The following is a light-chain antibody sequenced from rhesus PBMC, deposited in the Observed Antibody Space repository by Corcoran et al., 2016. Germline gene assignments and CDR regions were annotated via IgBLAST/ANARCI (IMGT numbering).Light chain of an antibody. V-gene: IGKV2-78*01. J-gene: IGKJ3*01. CDR3: EQTLQPPFT. CDR2: EVS. Sequence: DIVMTQTPLSLSVTPGEPASISCRSSQSLLHSNGYTYLHWYLQKPGQSPQLLIYEVSNRASGVPDSFSGSGSGTDFTLKINQVEAADVGVYYCEQTLQPPFTFGPGTKLDIK. CDR1: QSLLHSNGYTY.